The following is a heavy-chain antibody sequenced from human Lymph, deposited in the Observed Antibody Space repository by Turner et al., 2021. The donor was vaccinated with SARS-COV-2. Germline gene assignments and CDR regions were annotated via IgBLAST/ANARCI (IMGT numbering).Heavy chain of an antibody. V-gene: IGHV4-39*01. CDR1: GGSISSSSYY. CDR3: ARHITIWGVAGSWFDP. D-gene: IGHD3-3*01. Sequence: QLLLQESGPGLVKPSETLSLTCIVSGGSISSSSYYWGWIRQPPGKGLEWLGGMYYSGSTDYNPSLKSQVTISVDTSKNQFSLKLSFVTATDTAVYYCARHITIWGVAGSWFDPWGQGTLVTVSS. CDR2: MYYSGST. J-gene: IGHJ5*02.